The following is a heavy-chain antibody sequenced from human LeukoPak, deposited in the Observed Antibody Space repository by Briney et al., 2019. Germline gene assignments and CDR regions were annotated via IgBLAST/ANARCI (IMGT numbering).Heavy chain of an antibody. Sequence: GASVKVSCKASGYTFTGYYMHWVRQAPGQGLEWMGWINPNSGGTNYAQKFQGRVTMTRDTPISTAYMELSRLRSDDTAVYYCARAEAYYYGSGSYYWFDYWGQGTLVTVSS. CDR1: GYTFTGYY. CDR3: ARAEAYYYGSGSYYWFDY. J-gene: IGHJ4*02. D-gene: IGHD3-10*01. V-gene: IGHV1-2*02. CDR2: INPNSGGT.